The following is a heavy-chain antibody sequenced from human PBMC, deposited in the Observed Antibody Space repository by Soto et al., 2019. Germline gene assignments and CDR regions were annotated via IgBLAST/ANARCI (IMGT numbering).Heavy chain of an antibody. CDR1: GFTFSSYG. V-gene: IGHV3-33*01. J-gene: IGHJ6*02. Sequence: GGSLRLSWAASGFTFSSYGMHWVRQAPGKGLEWVAVIWYDGSNKYYADSVKGRFTISTDNSKNTPYRQRNSRRAEDTAVYYCARASSTVPPHYGMDVWGQGTTVTVSS. CDR2: IWYDGSNK. CDR3: ARASSTVPPHYGMDV. D-gene: IGHD4-4*01.